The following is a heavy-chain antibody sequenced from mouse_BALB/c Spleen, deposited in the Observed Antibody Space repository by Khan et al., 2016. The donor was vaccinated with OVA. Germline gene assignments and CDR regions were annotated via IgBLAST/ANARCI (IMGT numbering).Heavy chain of an antibody. J-gene: IGHJ3*01. CDR3: TRSGYGTFAY. D-gene: IGHD2-1*01. CDR1: GYTFTSYY. V-gene: IGHV1S81*02. CDR2: INPSNGGT. Sequence: QIQLVQSGAELVKPGASVRLSCKASGYTFTSYYLYWVKQRPGQGLEWIGDINPSNGGTNFNEKFKSKATLTVDNSSSTAYMQLSSLTSEDSAVDYCTRSGYGTFAYWGQGTLVTVSA.